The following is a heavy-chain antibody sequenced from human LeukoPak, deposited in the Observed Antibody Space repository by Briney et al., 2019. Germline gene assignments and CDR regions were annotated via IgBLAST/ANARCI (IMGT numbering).Heavy chain of an antibody. V-gene: IGHV1-2*02. CDR1: GYTFTGYY. CDR3: ARGRAYGIDY. Sequence: ASVKVSCKASGYTFTGYYMHWVRQAPGQGLEWMGWINPNSGGTNYAQKFQGRVTMTRNTSISTAYMELSSLRSEDTAVYYCARGRAYGIDYWGQGTLVTVSS. J-gene: IGHJ4*02. D-gene: IGHD4-17*01. CDR2: INPNSGGT.